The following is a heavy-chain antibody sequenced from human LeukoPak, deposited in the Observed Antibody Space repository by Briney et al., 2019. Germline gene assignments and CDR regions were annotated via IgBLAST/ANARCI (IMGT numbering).Heavy chain of an antibody. D-gene: IGHD6-6*01. CDR3: ARHSRPYSSSYYLDY. Sequence: SETLSLTCTVSGGSISSYYWSWILQPPGKGLEGRGYIYYSGSTNYNPSPKSRVTISVDTSKNQFSLKLSSVTAADTAVYYCARHSRPYSSSYYLDYWGQGTLVTVSS. CDR2: IYYSGST. V-gene: IGHV4-59*08. J-gene: IGHJ4*02. CDR1: GGSISSYY.